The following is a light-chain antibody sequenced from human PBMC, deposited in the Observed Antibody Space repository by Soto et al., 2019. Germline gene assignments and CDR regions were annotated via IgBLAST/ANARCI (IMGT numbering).Light chain of an antibody. J-gene: IGLJ1*01. CDR2: DVS. Sequence: QSALTQPASVSGSPGQSITISCTGTSSDVGAYTFVSWYQQHPDKVPKLMIFDVSRRPSGVSDRFSGSKSGNTASLTISGLQPADEADYYCSSYTSSSTHVFGSGTKLTVL. CDR1: SSDVGAYTF. CDR3: SSYTSSSTHV. V-gene: IGLV2-14*03.